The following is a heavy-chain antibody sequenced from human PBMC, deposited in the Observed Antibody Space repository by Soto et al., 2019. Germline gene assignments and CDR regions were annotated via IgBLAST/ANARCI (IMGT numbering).Heavy chain of an antibody. D-gene: IGHD2-15*01. Sequence: PSETLSLTCAVSGGSISSGGYSWSWIRQPPGKGLEWIGYMYHSGSTYYNPSLKSRVTISIDRSKNQFSLNVRSVTAADTAVYYCARHLTYCSAGSCYSDFPYYGMDVWGQGTTVTVSS. CDR2: MYHSGST. CDR3: ARHLTYCSAGSCYSDFPYYGMDV. V-gene: IGHV4-30-2*01. CDR1: GGSISSGGYS. J-gene: IGHJ6*02.